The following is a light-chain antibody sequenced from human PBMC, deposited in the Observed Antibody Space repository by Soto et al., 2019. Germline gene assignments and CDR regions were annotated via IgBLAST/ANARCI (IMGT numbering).Light chain of an antibody. J-gene: IGKJ5*01. V-gene: IGKV1-33*01. CDR1: QDITNY. CDR3: QQYDTLPLT. CDR2: DSS. Sequence: DIQMTQSPSSLSASVGDRVTIICQASQDITNYLNWYQQKPGKAPKLLIHDSSNLETGVPSRFSGSGSGTYFSFPISSLQPEDIATSYCQQYDTLPLTFGQGTRLEIK.